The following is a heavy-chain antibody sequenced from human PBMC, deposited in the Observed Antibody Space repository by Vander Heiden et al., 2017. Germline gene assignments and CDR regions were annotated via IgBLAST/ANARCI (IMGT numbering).Heavy chain of an antibody. J-gene: IGHJ5*02. CDR3: ARGVVPAAIYWFDP. CDR1: GGSVTSGSYY. V-gene: IGHV4-61*01. CDR2: MCYTGST. D-gene: IGHD2-2*02. Sequence: QVQLQDSGPGLVKPSETLSLTCTVSGGSVTSGSYYWSWIRQPQGKGLAWLGYMCYTGSTSYHPSLKSRVTMSVDTSKNQFSLKLSSVTAADTAVYYCARGVVPAAIYWFDPWGQGTLVTVSS.